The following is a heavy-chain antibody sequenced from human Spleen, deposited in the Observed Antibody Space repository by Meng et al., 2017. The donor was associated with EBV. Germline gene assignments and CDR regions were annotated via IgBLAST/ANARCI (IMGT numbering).Heavy chain of an antibody. Sequence: QLPLQESGPGLVKPSXXLSLTXPVSGASVCSNNYYWGWIRQPPGKGLEWIGEINHLGITNYNPSFKSRVTISVDTSKNQVSLRLNSVTAADTAVYYCARRVGWLRFGNNWFDTWGQGTLVTVSS. CDR2: INHLGIT. V-gene: IGHV4-39*07. CDR1: GASVCSNNYY. CDR3: ARRVGWLRFGNNWFDT. D-gene: IGHD5-12*01. J-gene: IGHJ5*02.